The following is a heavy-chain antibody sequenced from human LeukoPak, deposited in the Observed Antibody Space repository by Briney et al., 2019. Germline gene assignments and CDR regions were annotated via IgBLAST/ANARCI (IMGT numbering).Heavy chain of an antibody. Sequence: SVKVSCKASGGTFSRYTLNWVRQAPGQGLEWMGGISPLFGSAKYAQKFQGRVTITADESTSTAYMELSSLRSEDTAFYYCARGYACDYWGQGTLVTVSS. V-gene: IGHV1-69*13. CDR1: GGTFSRYT. CDR3: ARGYACDY. J-gene: IGHJ4*02. D-gene: IGHD3-16*01. CDR2: ISPLFGSA.